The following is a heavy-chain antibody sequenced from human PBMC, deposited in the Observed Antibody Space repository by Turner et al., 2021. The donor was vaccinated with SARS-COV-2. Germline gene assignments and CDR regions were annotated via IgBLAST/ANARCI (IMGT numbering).Heavy chain of an antibody. CDR1: VFTFNSYS. J-gene: IGHJ4*02. CDR2: ISSSSSYI. D-gene: IGHD4-17*01. V-gene: IGHV3-21*01. CDR3: ARGLGSKTTVVTPFGY. Sequence: EVQLVESGGGLVKPGGSLRLSCAASVFTFNSYSMNWVRQAPGKGLEWVSFISSSSSYIYYADSVKGRFTISRDNAKNSLYLQMNSLRAEDTAVYYCARGLGSKTTVVTPFGYWGQGTLVTVSS.